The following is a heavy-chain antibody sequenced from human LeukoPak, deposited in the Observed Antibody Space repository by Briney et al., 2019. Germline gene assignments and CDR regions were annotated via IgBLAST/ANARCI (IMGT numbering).Heavy chain of an antibody. V-gene: IGHV3-15*01. D-gene: IGHD6-19*01. CDR2: IKSKTDGGTT. CDR3: TTAIRLAVAVRYFDY. Sequence: GSLRLSCATSGFTFSNAWMSWVRQAPGKGLEWVGRIKSKTDGGTTDYAAPVKGRFTISRDDSKNTLYLQMNSLKTEDTAVYYCTTAIRLAVAVRYFDYWGQGTLVTVSS. CDR1: GFTFSNAW. J-gene: IGHJ4*02.